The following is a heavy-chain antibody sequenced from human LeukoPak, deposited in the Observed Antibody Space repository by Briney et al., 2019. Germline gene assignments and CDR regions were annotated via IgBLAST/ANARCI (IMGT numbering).Heavy chain of an antibody. CDR3: ATPSYYDILTGCAGCTFYYGMDV. V-gene: IGHV1-46*01. CDR1: GYTFTSYY. D-gene: IGHD3-9*01. J-gene: IGHJ6*02. CDR2: INPSGGST. Sequence: ASVKVSCKASGYTFTSYYMHWVRQAPGQGLEWMGIINPSGGSTSYAQKFQGRVTMTEDTSTDTAYMELSSLRSEDTAVYYCATPSYYDILTGCAGCTFYYGMDVWGQGTTVTVSS.